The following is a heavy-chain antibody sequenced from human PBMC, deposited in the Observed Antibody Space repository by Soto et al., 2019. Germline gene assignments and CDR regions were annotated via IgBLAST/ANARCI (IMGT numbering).Heavy chain of an antibody. J-gene: IGHJ6*03. CDR1: GFTFSSYG. V-gene: IGHV3-33*01. Sequence: QVQLVESGGGVVQPGRSLRLSCAASGFTFSSYGMHWVRQAPGKGLEWVAVIWNGGSNKYYADSVKGRFTISRDNSNNTLYLQMISLRAEDTAVYYCARVGGEQLVPAQHYYYYYTDVWGKGTTVTVSS. CDR3: ARVGGEQLVPAQHYYYYYTDV. D-gene: IGHD6-13*01. CDR2: IWNGGSNK.